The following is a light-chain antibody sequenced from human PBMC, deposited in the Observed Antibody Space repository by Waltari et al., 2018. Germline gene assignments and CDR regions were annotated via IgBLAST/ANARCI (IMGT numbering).Light chain of an antibody. V-gene: IGKV3-20*01. CDR2: GAS. CDR1: QSVSYNF. CDR3: QQYDGVVLT. J-gene: IGKJ4*01. Sequence: EIVLTQSPGTLSLSPGERATLSCRASQSVSYNFLNWYQHKPGQAPMLLIHGASSRATGIPDRFSGSGSGTDFTLTISRLEPEDFAVYYCQQYDGVVLTFGGGTKVEI.